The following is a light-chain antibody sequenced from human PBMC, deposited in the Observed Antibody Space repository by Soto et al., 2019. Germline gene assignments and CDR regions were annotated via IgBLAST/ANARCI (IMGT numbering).Light chain of an antibody. V-gene: IGLV2-14*01. CDR3: SSYTSSSTVV. J-gene: IGLJ2*01. CDR1: SSDVGGYNN. CDR2: DVS. Sequence: QSALTQHASVSGSPGRSITISCTGTSSDVGGYNNVSWYQQHPGKAPKLMIYDVSNRPSGVSNRFSGSKSGNTASLTISGLQAEDEADYYCSSYTSSSTVVFGGGTKLTVL.